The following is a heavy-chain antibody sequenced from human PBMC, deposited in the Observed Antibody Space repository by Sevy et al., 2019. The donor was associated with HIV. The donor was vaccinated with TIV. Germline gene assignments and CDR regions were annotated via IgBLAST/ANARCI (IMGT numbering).Heavy chain of an antibody. D-gene: IGHD3-3*01. CDR1: GGTFSSYA. Sequence: ASVKVYCKASGGTFSSYAIRWVRQAPGQGLEWMGGIIPIFGTANYAQKFQGRVTITADESTSTAYMELSSLRSEDTAVYYCARDGLEGNYDFWSGYYTVNWFDPWGQGTLVTVSS. CDR2: IIPIFGTA. V-gene: IGHV1-69*13. J-gene: IGHJ5*02. CDR3: ARDGLEGNYDFWSGYYTVNWFDP.